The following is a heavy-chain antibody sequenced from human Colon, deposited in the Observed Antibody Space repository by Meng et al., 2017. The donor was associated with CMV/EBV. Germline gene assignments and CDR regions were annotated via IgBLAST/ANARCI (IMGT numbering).Heavy chain of an antibody. CDR1: GYTFTSYD. J-gene: IGHJ5*02. D-gene: IGHD2-15*01. CDR3: ARVAHRYCSSTSCPGYCSGGSCYRYNWFDP. Sequence: ASVKVSCKASGYTFTSYDINWVRQATGQGLEWMGWMNPNSGNTGYAQKFQGRVTMTRNTSISTAYMELSSLRSEDTPVYYCARVAHRYCSSTSCPGYCSGGSCYRYNWFDPWGQGTLVTVSS. CDR2: MNPNSGNT. V-gene: IGHV1-8*01.